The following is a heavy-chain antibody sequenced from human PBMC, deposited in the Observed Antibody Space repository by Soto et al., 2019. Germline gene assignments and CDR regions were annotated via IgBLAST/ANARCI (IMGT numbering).Heavy chain of an antibody. J-gene: IGHJ4*02. Sequence: QITLKESGPTLVKPTQTLTLTCTFSGFSLSTSGVGVGWIRQPPGKALEWLALIYWNDDKRYSPSLKSRLTITKDTSKNQVVLTMTNMDPVDTATYYCAQTENSRSWYIPPPDYWGQGTLVTVSS. CDR2: IYWNDDK. CDR3: AQTENSRSWYIPPPDY. V-gene: IGHV2-5*01. D-gene: IGHD6-13*01. CDR1: GFSLSTSGVG.